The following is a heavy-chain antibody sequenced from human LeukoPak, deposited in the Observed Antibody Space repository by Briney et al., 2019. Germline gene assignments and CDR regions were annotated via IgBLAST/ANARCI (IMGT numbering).Heavy chain of an antibody. V-gene: IGHV4-4*09. CDR2: IYTSGST. J-gene: IGHJ3*02. CDR3: ARQDILTGYFISGWAFDI. D-gene: IGHD3-9*01. Sequence: SETLSLTCTVSGGSISSYYWSWIRQPPGKGLEWIGYIYTSGSTNYNPSLKSRVPISVDTSKNQFSLKLSSVTAADTAVYYWARQDILTGYFISGWAFDIWGQGTMVTVSS. CDR1: GGSISSYY.